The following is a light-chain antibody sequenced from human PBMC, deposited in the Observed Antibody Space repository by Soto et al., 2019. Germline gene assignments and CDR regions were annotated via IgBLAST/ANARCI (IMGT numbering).Light chain of an antibody. V-gene: IGKV3-20*01. CDR3: QQYGSSPVS. J-gene: IGKJ3*01. CDR2: GAS. Sequence: EIVLTQSPGTLSLSPGERATLSCRASQSVSNNYLAWYQQKPGQAPRFLMYGASSRATGTPDRFSGSGSGKDFTLIISRLEPEDYAVYYCQQYGSSPVSFGPGTKVDIK. CDR1: QSVSNNY.